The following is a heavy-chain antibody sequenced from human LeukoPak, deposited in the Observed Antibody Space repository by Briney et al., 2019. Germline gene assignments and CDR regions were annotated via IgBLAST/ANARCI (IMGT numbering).Heavy chain of an antibody. J-gene: IGHJ4*02. CDR1: GFTFRNYS. CDR2: ISSSSSYI. CDR3: ARGLLHHPH. D-gene: IGHD3-22*01. Sequence: PGGSLRLSCATSGFTFRNYSMNLVRQAPGKGLEWVSSISSSSSYIYYADSVKGRFTISRDNAKNSLYLQMNSLKAEDTAGYCCARGLLHHPHWGQGTLVTVSS. V-gene: IGHV3-21*01.